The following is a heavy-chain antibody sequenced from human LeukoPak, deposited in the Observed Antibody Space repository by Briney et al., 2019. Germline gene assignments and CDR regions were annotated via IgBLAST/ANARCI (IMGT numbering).Heavy chain of an antibody. V-gene: IGHV3-7*01. CDR1: GFTFSSYW. Sequence: GGSLRLSCAASGFTFSSYWMSWVRQAPGKGLEWVANIKQDGSEKYYVDSGKGRFTISRDNAKNSLYLQMNSLRAEDTAVYYCARYCSGGSCYSGDAFDIWGQGTMVTVSS. CDR3: ARYCSGGSCYSGDAFDI. CDR2: IKQDGSEK. J-gene: IGHJ3*02. D-gene: IGHD2-15*01.